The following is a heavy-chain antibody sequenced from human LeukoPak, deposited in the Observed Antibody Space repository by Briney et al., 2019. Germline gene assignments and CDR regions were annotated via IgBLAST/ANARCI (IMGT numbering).Heavy chain of an antibody. Sequence: GGSLRLSCAASGFTFSSHWMHWVRQAPGKGLVWVTRISSGGRSTSYADSVKGRFTISRDNAKNTLYLQMSSLRAEDTAMYYCARISLSGWVNDHWGQGTLVTVSS. D-gene: IGHD6-19*01. CDR2: ISSGGRST. J-gene: IGHJ4*02. CDR1: GFTFSSHW. CDR3: ARISLSGWVNDH. V-gene: IGHV3-74*01.